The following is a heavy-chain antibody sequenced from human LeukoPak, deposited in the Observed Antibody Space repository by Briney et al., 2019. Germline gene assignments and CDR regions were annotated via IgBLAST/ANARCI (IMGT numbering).Heavy chain of an antibody. CDR1: GFTFSSYA. Sequence: PGGSLRLSCAASGFTFSSYAMSWVRQAPGKGLEWVSAISGSGGSTYYADSVKGRFTISRDNSKNTLYLQMSSLRAEDTAVYYCAKVDVSIFGNYYYYGMDVWGQGTTVTVSS. CDR3: AKVDVSIFGNYYYYGMDV. V-gene: IGHV3-23*01. CDR2: ISGSGGST. J-gene: IGHJ6*02. D-gene: IGHD3-3*01.